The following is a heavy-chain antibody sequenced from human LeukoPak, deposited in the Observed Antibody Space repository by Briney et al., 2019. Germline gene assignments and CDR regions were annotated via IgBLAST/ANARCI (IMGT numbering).Heavy chain of an antibody. CDR1: GFTFSSYS. V-gene: IGHV3-21*01. J-gene: IGHJ3*02. D-gene: IGHD2-15*01. CDR3: AREGGYCSGGSCYGDVLDI. CDR2: IPHSSTHM. Sequence: PGGSLRLSCTTSGFTFSSYSMNWVRQAPGKGLEWVSSIPHSSTHMFYADSVKGRFTISRDNAKNSLYLQMNSLRAEDTAVYYCAREGGYCSGGSCYGDVLDIWGQGTMVTVSS.